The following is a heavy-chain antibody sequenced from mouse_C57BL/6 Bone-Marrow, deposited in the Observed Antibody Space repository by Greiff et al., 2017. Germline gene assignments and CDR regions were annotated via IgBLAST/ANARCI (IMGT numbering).Heavy chain of an antibody. Sequence: QVQLQQSGAELVKPGASVKLSCKASGYTFTSYWMHWVKQRPGQGLEWIGYINPRGGYTNDNQKFKAKATLTADKSSSTAYMQLSSLTSEDSAVYYCARNCGSRYYFDDWGTGTTVTVSS. D-gene: IGHD1-1*01. CDR1: GYTFTSYW. V-gene: IGHV1-7*01. CDR3: ARNCGSRYYFDD. CDR2: INPRGGYT. J-gene: IGHJ1*03.